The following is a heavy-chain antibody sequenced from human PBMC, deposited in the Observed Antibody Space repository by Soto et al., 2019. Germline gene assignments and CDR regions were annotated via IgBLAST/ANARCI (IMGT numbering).Heavy chain of an antibody. J-gene: IGHJ4*02. CDR1: GFAFSSYG. CDR3: AKVPNCGGDCYFDY. V-gene: IGHV3-30*02. Sequence: QVQLVESGGGVVQPGGSLRLSCAASGFAFSSYGMHWVRQAPGKGLEWVAVVRYDGINKYYADSVKGRFTISRDNSRSMVDLQMNSLRPDDTAVYYCAKVPNCGGDCYFDYWGQGTLVTVSS. CDR2: VRYDGINK. D-gene: IGHD2-21*02.